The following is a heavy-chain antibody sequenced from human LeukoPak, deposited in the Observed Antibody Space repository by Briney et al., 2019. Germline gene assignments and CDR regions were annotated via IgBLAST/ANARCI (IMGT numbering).Heavy chain of an antibody. D-gene: IGHD3-22*01. J-gene: IGHJ3*02. V-gene: IGHV4-59*08. CDR2: IYYSGST. Sequence: SETLSLTCTVSGGSISSYYWSWIQQPPGKGLEWIGYIYYSGSTNYNPSLKSRVTISVDTSKNQFSLKLSSVTAADTAVYYCATSHYYDSSGGAFDIWGQGTMVTVSS. CDR1: GGSISSYY. CDR3: ATSHYYDSSGGAFDI.